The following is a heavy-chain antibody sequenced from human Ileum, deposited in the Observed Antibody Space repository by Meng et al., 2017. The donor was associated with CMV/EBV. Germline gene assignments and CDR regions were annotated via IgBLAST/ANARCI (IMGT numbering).Heavy chain of an antibody. V-gene: IGHV1-45*02. D-gene: IGHD3-10*01. CDR3: AITHTLDVSWFSFDY. CDR2: ITPFNGNT. J-gene: IGHJ4*02. CDR1: GYTFTYRY. Sequence: SGYTFTYRYLHWVRQAPGQALEWMGWITPFNGNTNYAQKFQDRVTITRDRSMSTAYMELSSLRSEDTAMYYCAITHTLDVSWFSFDYWGQGTLVTVSS.